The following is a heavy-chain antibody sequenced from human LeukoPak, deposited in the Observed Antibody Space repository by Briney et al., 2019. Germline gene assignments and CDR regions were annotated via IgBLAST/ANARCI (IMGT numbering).Heavy chain of an antibody. CDR3: ARRRHANNGVDV. J-gene: IGHJ6*02. CDR1: GDSVSTTSSI. CDR2: TYYRSQWNY. Sequence: SQTLSLTCAISGDSVSTTSSIWNWIRQSSSRGLEWLGRTYYRSQWNYDYAQFVRIRITISPDTSKNRFSLKLQFVTPEDSAVYYCARRRHANNGVDVWGQGTTVTV. V-gene: IGHV6-1*01.